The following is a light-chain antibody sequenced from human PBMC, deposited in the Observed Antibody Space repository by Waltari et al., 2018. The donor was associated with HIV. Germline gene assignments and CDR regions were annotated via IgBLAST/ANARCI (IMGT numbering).Light chain of an antibody. CDR3: CSYAGSYTYV. Sequence: QSALTQSRSVSGSPGQSVTIYCTGTYSDLGAYNYVSWHQQHPGKAPKLLIYDVNKRPSGVPDRFSGSKSGITASLTISGLQPEDEADYYCCSYAGSYTYVFGPGTKVSVL. V-gene: IGLV2-11*01. CDR2: DVN. CDR1: YSDLGAYNY. J-gene: IGLJ1*01.